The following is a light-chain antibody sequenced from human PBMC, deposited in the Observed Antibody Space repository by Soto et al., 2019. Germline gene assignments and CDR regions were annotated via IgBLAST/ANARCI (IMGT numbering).Light chain of an antibody. CDR3: QQHGGSPYT. CDR2: GAS. CDR1: QSVRSNY. Sequence: EIVLTQSPGTLSLSPGERATLSCRASQSVRSNYLAWYQQKPGQAPRLLIYGASSRATGIPDRFSGTGSGTAFTLTLSSLEPEDCEVYYCQQHGGSPYTFGQGTKLEIK. V-gene: IGKV3-20*01. J-gene: IGKJ2*01.